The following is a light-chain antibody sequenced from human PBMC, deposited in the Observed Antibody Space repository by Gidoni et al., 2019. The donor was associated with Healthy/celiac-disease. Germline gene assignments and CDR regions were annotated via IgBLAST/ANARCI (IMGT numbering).Light chain of an antibody. Sequence: DIQTTQSPSTLSASVGDRVTITCRASQSISSWLAWYQQKPGKAPKLLIYKASSLESGVPSRFSGSGSGTEFTLTISSLQPDDFATYYCQQYNSYAITFXHXTRLEIK. CDR2: KAS. V-gene: IGKV1-5*03. J-gene: IGKJ5*01. CDR1: QSISSW. CDR3: QQYNSYAIT.